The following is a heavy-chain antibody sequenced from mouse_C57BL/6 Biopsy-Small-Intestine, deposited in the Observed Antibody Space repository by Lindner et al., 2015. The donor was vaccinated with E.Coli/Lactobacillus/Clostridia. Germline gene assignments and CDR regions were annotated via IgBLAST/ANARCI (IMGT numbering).Heavy chain of an antibody. J-gene: IGHJ1*01. CDR3: ASSIRDFLSGYFYGLTV. D-gene: IGHD2-3*01. CDR1: GYTFTGYY. CDR2: INPKNGGA. Sequence: SVKVSCKASGYTFTGYYMHWVRQAPGQGLEWMAWINPKNGGANYAQKFQGRVTVTRDTSISTAYMEMSSLRSDDTAVYYCASSIRDFLSGYFYGLTVWGQGTTISVSS. V-gene: IGHV1-53*01.